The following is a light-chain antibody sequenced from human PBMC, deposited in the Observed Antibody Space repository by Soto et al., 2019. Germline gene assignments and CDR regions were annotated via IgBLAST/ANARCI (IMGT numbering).Light chain of an antibody. Sequence: QPVLTQPPSASGTPGQRVTISCSGSRASIGSNTVTWYQHLPGAAPKLLVYNNNQRPSGVPDRFSGSKSGNTASLTVSGLQAEDEADYYCSSYAGSNNFGVFGTGTQLTVL. J-gene: IGLJ1*01. CDR1: RASIGSNT. CDR2: NNN. CDR3: SSYAGSNNFGV. V-gene: IGLV1-44*01.